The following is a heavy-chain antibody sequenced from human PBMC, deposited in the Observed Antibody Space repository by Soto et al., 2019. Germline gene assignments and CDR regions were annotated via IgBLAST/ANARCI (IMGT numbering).Heavy chain of an antibody. CDR1: GGTFSSYT. V-gene: IGHV1-69*04. CDR2: IIPILGIA. D-gene: IGHD6-6*01. J-gene: IGHJ3*02. CDR3: ARDGILSSSSPAFDI. Sequence: SVKVSCKASGGTFSSYTISWVRQAPGQGLEWMGRIIPILGIANYAQKFQGRVTITADKSTSTAYMELSSLRSEDTAVYYCARDGILSSSSPAFDIWGQGTMVTVSS.